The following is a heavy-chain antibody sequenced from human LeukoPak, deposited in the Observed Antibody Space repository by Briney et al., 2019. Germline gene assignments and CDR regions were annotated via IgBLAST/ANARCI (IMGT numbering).Heavy chain of an antibody. Sequence: PGGSLRLSCAASGFTFSSYGMHWVRQAPGKGLEWVAVISYDGSNKYYADSVKGRFTISRDNSKNTLYLQMNSPRAEDTAVYYCAKDRTSVLGYWGQGTLVTASS. J-gene: IGHJ4*02. CDR3: AKDRTSVLGY. CDR2: ISYDGSNK. CDR1: GFTFSSYG. V-gene: IGHV3-30*18. D-gene: IGHD4/OR15-4a*01.